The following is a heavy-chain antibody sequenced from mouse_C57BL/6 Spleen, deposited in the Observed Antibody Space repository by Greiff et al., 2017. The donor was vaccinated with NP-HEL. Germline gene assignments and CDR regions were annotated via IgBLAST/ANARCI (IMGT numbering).Heavy chain of an antibody. CDR2: IDPSDSYT. CDR1: GYTFTSYW. V-gene: IGHV1-59*01. D-gene: IGHD3-2*02. CDR3: ARTAQTPYYAMDY. J-gene: IGHJ4*01. Sequence: QVQLQQPGAELVRPGTSVKLSCKASGYTFTSYWMHWVKQRPGQGLEWIGVIDPSDSYTNYNQKFKGKATLTVDTSSSTAYMQLSSLTSEDSAVYYCARTAQTPYYAMDYWGQGTSVTVSS.